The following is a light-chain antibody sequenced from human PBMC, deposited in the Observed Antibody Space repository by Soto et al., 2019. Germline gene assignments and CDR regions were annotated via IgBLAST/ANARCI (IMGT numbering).Light chain of an antibody. J-gene: IGKJ3*01. Sequence: DIQMTQSPSSLSASVGDRVTITCRASQGISNFLAWYRQKPGKVPKLLIYAAYTLQSGVPSRFSGSGSGTDFTLTISSLQHDDVATYDGQEYLSAPFTFGPGNKVDIK. CDR1: QGISNF. V-gene: IGKV1-27*01. CDR2: AAY. CDR3: QEYLSAPFT.